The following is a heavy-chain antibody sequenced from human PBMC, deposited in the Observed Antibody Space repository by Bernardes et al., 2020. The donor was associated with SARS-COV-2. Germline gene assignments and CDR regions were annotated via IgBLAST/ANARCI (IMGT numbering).Heavy chain of an antibody. CDR1: GGSISSGGYY. D-gene: IGHD4-4*01. CDR3: ARAGATVTTRGYYYYYGMDV. Sequence: SETLSLTCTVSGGSISSGGYYWSWIRQHPGKGLEWIGYIYYSGSTYYNPSLKSRVTISVDTSKNQFSLKLSSVTAADTAVYYCARAGATVTTRGYYYYYGMDVWGQGTTVTVSS. V-gene: IGHV4-31*03. J-gene: IGHJ6*02. CDR2: IYYSGST.